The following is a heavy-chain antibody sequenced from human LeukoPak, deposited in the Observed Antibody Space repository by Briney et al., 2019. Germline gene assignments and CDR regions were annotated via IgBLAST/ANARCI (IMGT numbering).Heavy chain of an antibody. CDR1: GGSISSGSCY. CDR2: IYTSGST. V-gene: IGHV4-61*02. D-gene: IGHD2-15*01. CDR3: ARGLYRPRNWFDP. Sequence: PSQTLSLTCTVSGGSISSGSCYWSWIRQPAGKGLEWIGRIYTSGSTNYNPSLKSRVTISVDTSKNQFSLKLSSVTAADTAVYYCARGLYRPRNWFDPWGQGTLVTVSS. J-gene: IGHJ5*02.